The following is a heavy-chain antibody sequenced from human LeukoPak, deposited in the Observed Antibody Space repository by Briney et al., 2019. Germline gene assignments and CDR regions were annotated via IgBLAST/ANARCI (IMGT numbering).Heavy chain of an antibody. D-gene: IGHD1-26*01. Sequence: ASETLSLTCAVYGGSFSGYYWSWIRQPPGKGLEWIGEINHSGSTNYNPSLKSRVTISVDTSKNQFSLKLSSVTAADTAVYYCARGGRSGATKTWGQGTLVTVSS. CDR1: GGSFSGYY. V-gene: IGHV4-34*01. J-gene: IGHJ5*02. CDR3: ARGGRSGATKT. CDR2: INHSGST.